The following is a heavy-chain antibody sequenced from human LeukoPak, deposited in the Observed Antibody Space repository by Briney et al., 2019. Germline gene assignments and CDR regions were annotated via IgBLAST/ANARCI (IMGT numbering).Heavy chain of an antibody. CDR1: GFTFSTYL. V-gene: IGHV3-74*01. Sequence: PGGSLRLSCAASGFTFSTYLLHWVRQAPGKGLVWVSHINPDGSRTTYADSVEGRFTISRDNTKNTLYLQMNSLRVEDTAVYYCAYQLLPNWGQGTLVTVSS. CDR3: AYQLLPN. J-gene: IGHJ4*02. D-gene: IGHD2-2*01. CDR2: INPDGSRT.